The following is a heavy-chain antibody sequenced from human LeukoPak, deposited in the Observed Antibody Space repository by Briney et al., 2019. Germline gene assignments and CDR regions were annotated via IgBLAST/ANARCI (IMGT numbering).Heavy chain of an antibody. D-gene: IGHD2-15*01. CDR3: ASSLRTPYCSGGSCYSALRDY. V-gene: IGHV4-39*01. J-gene: IGHJ4*02. Sequence: SETLSLTCTVSGGSISSSSYYWGWIRQPPGKGLEWIGSIYYSGSTYYNPSLKSRVTISVDTSKNQFSLKLSSVTAADTAVYYCASSLRTPYCSGGSCYSALRDYWGQGTLVTVSS. CDR2: IYYSGST. CDR1: GGSISSSSYY.